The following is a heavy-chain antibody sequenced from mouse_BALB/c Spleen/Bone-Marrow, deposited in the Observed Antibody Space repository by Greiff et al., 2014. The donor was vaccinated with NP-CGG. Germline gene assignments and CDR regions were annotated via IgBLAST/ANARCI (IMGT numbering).Heavy chain of an antibody. J-gene: IGHJ4*01. CDR1: GFNIKDTY. CDR2: IDPANGNT. Sequence: VQLQQSGAELVKPGASVKLSCTASGFNIKDTYMHWVKQRPEQGLEWIGRIDPANGNTKYDPKFQGKATITADTSSNTAYLQLSSLTSEDTAVYYCAREWDYDYAYAMDYWGQGTSVTVSS. V-gene: IGHV14-3*02. CDR3: AREWDYDYAYAMDY. D-gene: IGHD2-4*01.